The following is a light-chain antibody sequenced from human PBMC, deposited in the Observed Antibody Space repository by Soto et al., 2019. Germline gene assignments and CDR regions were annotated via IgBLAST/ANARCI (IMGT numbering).Light chain of an antibody. CDR2: EVS. CDR3: SSFAGSNNYV. V-gene: IGLV2-8*01. Sequence: QLVLTQPPSASGSPGQSVTISCTGTSSDVGGYNYVSWYQQHPGKAPKVMIYEVSKRPSGVPDRFSGSKSGNTASLTVSVLQAEDEADYYCSSFAGSNNYVFGTGTKLTVL. CDR1: SSDVGGYNY. J-gene: IGLJ1*01.